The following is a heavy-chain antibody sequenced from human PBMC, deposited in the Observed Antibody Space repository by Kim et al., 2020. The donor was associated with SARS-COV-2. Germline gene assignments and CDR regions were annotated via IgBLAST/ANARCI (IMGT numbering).Heavy chain of an antibody. J-gene: IGHJ6*02. CDR1: GFTFSSYW. CDR3: ARAEVDSGYDRTLLPGQYYYYGMDV. Sequence: GGSLRLSCAASGFTFSSYWMHWVRQAPGKGLVWVSRINSDGSSTSYADSVKGRFTISRDNAKNTLYLQMNSLRAEDMAVYYCARAEVDSGYDRTLLPGQYYYYGMDVWGQGTTVTVSS. V-gene: IGHV3-74*01. CDR2: INSDGSST. D-gene: IGHD5-12*01.